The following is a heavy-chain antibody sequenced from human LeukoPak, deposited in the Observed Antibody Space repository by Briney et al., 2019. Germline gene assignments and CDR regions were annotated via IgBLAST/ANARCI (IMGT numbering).Heavy chain of an antibody. CDR1: GFTFINAW. D-gene: IGHD2/OR15-2a*01. CDR2: IKSDGIT. Sequence: GGSLRLSXATSGFTFINAWLSWVRQAPGKGLEWVGRIKSDGITDYAAPVKGRFSISRDVSKATLYLQMNSLKTEDIAIYYCTTVSHFYLGGQGTLVTVSS. CDR3: TTVSHFYL. V-gene: IGHV3-15*01. J-gene: IGHJ4*02.